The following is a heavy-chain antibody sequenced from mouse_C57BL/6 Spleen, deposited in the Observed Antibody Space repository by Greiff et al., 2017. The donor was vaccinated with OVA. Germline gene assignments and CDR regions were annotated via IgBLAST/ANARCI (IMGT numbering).Heavy chain of an antibody. Sequence: LQQSGGGLVQPGGSMKLSCAASGFTFSDAWMDWVRQSPEQGLEWVAEIRHKANNHATYYAESVKGRFTISRDDSKSSVYLQLNSLRAEDTGIDYCTRYYDGSNWYFDVWGTGTTVTVSS. D-gene: IGHD1-1*01. CDR2: IRHKANNHAT. J-gene: IGHJ1*03. V-gene: IGHV6-6*01. CDR1: GFTFSDAW. CDR3: TRYYDGSNWYFDV.